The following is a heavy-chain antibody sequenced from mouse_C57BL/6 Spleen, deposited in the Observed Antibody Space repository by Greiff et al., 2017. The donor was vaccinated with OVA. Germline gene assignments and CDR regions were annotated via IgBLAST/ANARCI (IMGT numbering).Heavy chain of an antibody. CDR2: IRSKSNNYAT. Sequence: EVQLVESGGGLVQPKGSLKLSCAASGFSFNTYAMNWVRQAPGKGLEWVARIRSKSNNYATYYADSVKDRFTISRDDSESMLYLQMNNLKTEDTAMYYCVRHNRGGYFDYWGQGTTLTVSS. CDR1: GFSFNTYA. V-gene: IGHV10-1*01. CDR3: VRHNRGGYFDY. J-gene: IGHJ2*01.